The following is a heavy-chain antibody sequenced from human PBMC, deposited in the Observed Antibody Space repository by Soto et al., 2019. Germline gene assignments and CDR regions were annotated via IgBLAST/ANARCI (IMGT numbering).Heavy chain of an antibody. V-gene: IGHV4-59*08. CDR3: ARHNDS. CDR1: GGSISIYY. CDR2: IYYSGST. Sequence: QVQLQESGPGLVKPSETLSLTCTVSGGSISIYYWSWIRQPPGKGLEWIGYIYYSGSTNYNPSRKSRVNISVDTSKNQFSLKLSSVTAADTAVYYGARHNDSWGQGTLVTVSS. J-gene: IGHJ4*02.